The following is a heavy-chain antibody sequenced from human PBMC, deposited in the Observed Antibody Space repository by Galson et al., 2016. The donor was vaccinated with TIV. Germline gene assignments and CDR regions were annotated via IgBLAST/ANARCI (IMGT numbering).Heavy chain of an antibody. D-gene: IGHD2-21*01. J-gene: IGHJ3*02. V-gene: IGHV3-23*01. CDR3: VKDAISFNSAYDAFDI. CDR2: HGGGPNL. Sequence: SLRLSCAGSGFTFNIYAMSWVRQTPERGLEWVSSHGGGPNLFYSDYVRGRFTISRDDVKNTVYLDMHSLRAEDTAIYYCVKDAISFNSAYDAFDIWGQGTVVTVSS. CDR1: GFTFNIYA.